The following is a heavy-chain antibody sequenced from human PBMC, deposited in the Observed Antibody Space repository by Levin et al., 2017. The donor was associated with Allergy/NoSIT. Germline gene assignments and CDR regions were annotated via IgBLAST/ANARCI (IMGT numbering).Heavy chain of an antibody. CDR2: IKEDGSDR. CDR3: AGGFGARG. Sequence: PGGSLRLSCAASGFSFSSSWMMWVRQAPGKGLEWLASIKEDGSDRQYVDPVKGRFIISRDNAKNSLYLQMNSLRVDDTALYYCAGGFGARGWGQGTLVTVSS. V-gene: IGHV3-7*01. J-gene: IGHJ4*02. D-gene: IGHD3-10*01. CDR1: GFSFSSSW.